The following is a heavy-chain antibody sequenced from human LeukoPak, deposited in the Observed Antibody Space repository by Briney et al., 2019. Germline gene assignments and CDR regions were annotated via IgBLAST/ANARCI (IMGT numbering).Heavy chain of an antibody. CDR2: ISSSSSYI. CDR1: GFTFSSYA. V-gene: IGHV3-21*01. Sequence: GRSLRLSCAASGFTFSSYAMHWVRQAPGKGLEWVSSISSSSSYIYYADSVKGRFTISRDNAKNSLYLQMNSLRAEDTAVYYCAGDRTYDFWSGYYNYYYGMDVWGQGTTVTVSS. D-gene: IGHD3-3*01. J-gene: IGHJ6*02. CDR3: AGDRTYDFWSGYYNYYYGMDV.